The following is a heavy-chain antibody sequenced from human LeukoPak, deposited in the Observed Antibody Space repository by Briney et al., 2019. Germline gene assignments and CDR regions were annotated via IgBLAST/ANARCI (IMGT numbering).Heavy chain of an antibody. J-gene: IGHJ6*02. CDR3: ARGGGLDV. Sequence: GGSLRLSCAASGFTFGAYTINWVRQAPGKGLEWVSCIFSRSESILYADSVRGRFTISRDNAKNSLYLQMSNLRAEDTAVYFCARGGGLDVWGQGATVTVFS. CDR2: IFSRSESI. V-gene: IGHV3-21*04. CDR1: GFTFGAYT. D-gene: IGHD3-16*01.